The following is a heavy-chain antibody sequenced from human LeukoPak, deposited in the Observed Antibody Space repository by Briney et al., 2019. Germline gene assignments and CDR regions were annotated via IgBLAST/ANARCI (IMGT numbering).Heavy chain of an antibody. CDR1: GFTFRSYA. CDR2: IGGSGDLT. Sequence: GGSLRLSCAASGFTFRSYAMSWVRQAPGKGLEWVSAIGGSGDLTYYADSVKGRFTISRDNAENSLYLQMNSLRVEDTAVYYCARAPTVLVGYCSSSSCQADYWGQGTLVTVSS. D-gene: IGHD2-2*01. V-gene: IGHV3-23*01. CDR3: ARAPTVLVGYCSSSSCQADY. J-gene: IGHJ4*02.